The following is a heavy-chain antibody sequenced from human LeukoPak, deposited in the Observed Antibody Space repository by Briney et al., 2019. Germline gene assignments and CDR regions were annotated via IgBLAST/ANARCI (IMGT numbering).Heavy chain of an antibody. V-gene: IGHV5-51*01. CDR2: ICPGDSDT. D-gene: IGHD4-23*01. CDR3: ARRGYGGNEKRPFDY. Sequence: GESLKISCKGSGYSFTSYWIGWVRQMPGKGLEWMGIICPGDSDTRYSPSFQGQVTISADKSISTAYLQWGSLKASDTAMYYCARRGYGGNEKRPFDYWGQGTLVTVSS. CDR1: GYSFTSYW. J-gene: IGHJ4*02.